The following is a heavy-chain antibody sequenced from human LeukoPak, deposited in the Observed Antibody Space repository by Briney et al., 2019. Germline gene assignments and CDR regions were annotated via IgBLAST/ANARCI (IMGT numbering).Heavy chain of an antibody. V-gene: IGHV3-30*18. CDR1: GFTFSNYG. D-gene: IGHD5-12*01. CDR2: ISFDESSE. Sequence: PGGSLRLSCAASGFTFSNYGMYWVRQAPGKGLEWVALISFDESSEYYADSVKGRFSISRDNSKNTLYLQMNNARVDDTAVYYCAKEVGYGSPYFDYWGQGTLVTVSS. J-gene: IGHJ4*02. CDR3: AKEVGYGSPYFDY.